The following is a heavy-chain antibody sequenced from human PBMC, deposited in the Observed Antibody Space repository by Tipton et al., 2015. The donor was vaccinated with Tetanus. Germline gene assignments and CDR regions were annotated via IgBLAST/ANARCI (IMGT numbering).Heavy chain of an antibody. J-gene: IGHJ4*02. CDR2: IYSSGST. CDR3: ARDQARGARGWNYFDF. Sequence: GLVKPSQTLSLTCTVSGVSISGGRYYWSWIRQRPGKGLEWIGDIYSSGSTYTDPSLKGRVTISVDTSKNQFSLGLNSVTAADTAVYYCARDQARGARGWNYFDFWGLGTLVTVSS. D-gene: IGHD1-26*01. V-gene: IGHV4-31*03. CDR1: GVSISGGRYY.